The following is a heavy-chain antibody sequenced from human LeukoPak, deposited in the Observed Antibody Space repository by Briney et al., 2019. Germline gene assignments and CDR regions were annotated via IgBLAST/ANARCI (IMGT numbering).Heavy chain of an antibody. Sequence: PGRSLRLSCAASGFTFSSYWMHWVRQAPGKGLEWVSSISSSSSYIYYADSVKGRFTISRDNAKNSLYLQMNSLRAEDTAVYYCARDLELSWGQGTLVTVSS. V-gene: IGHV3-21*01. J-gene: IGHJ4*02. CDR2: ISSSSSYI. D-gene: IGHD2-15*01. CDR3: ARDLELS. CDR1: GFTFSSYW.